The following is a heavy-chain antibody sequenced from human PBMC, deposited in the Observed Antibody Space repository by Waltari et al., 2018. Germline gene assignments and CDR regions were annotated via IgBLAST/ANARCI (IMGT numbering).Heavy chain of an antibody. Sequence: EVQLLESGGGLVQPGGSLRLSCAASGFTFSSYAMSWVRQAPGRVLEWVSVISNSGRSTHYADSVKGRFTISRDNSKNTLYLQMNSLRAEDTAVYYCAKARFSGNSPDSWGQGARVTVSS. CDR3: AKARFSGNSPDS. CDR2: ISNSGRST. D-gene: IGHD2-21*01. J-gene: IGHJ4*02. V-gene: IGHV3-23*01. CDR1: GFTFSSYA.